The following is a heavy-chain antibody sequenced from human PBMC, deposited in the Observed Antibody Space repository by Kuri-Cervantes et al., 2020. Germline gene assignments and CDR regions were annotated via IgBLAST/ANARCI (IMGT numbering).Heavy chain of an antibody. Sequence: GGSLRLSCAASGFTFSSYAMSWVRQAPGKGLEWVSSISSSSSYIYYADSVKGRFTISRDNAKNSLYLQMNSLRAEDTAVYYCARGGLYYYDSSGPAGWFDPWGQGTLVTVSS. CDR1: GFTFSSYA. D-gene: IGHD3-22*01. V-gene: IGHV3-21*01. CDR3: ARGGLYYYDSSGPAGWFDP. CDR2: ISSSSSYI. J-gene: IGHJ5*02.